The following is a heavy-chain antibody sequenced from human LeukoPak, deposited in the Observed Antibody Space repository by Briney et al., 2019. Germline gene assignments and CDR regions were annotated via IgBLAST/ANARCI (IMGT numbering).Heavy chain of an antibody. D-gene: IGHD3-9*01. CDR3: AKLVQRLQNYDILTGYYAGWFDP. J-gene: IGHJ5*02. CDR1: GFSFSSYS. V-gene: IGHV3-23*01. CDR2: ISNSDGSI. Sequence: HPGGSLRLSCAASGFSFSSYSMNWVRQAPGKGLEWVSYISNSDGSIYYADSVKGRFTISRNNSKNTLYLQMNSLRAEDTAVYYCAKLVQRLQNYDILTGYYAGWFDPWGQGTLVTVSS.